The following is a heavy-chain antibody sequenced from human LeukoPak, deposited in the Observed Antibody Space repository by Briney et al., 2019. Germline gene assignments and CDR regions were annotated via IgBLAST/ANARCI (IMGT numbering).Heavy chain of an antibody. CDR3: ARGRGYCSGGSCYGNWFDP. Sequence: PSETLSLTCTVSGXSISSGGDYWSWIRQHPGEGLEWIGYIYYSGSTYYNPSLKSRVTISVDTSKNQFSLKLSSVTAADTAVYYCARGRGYCSGGSCYGNWFDPWGQGTLVTVSS. V-gene: IGHV4-31*03. CDR2: IYYSGST. D-gene: IGHD2-15*01. CDR1: GXSISSGGDY. J-gene: IGHJ5*02.